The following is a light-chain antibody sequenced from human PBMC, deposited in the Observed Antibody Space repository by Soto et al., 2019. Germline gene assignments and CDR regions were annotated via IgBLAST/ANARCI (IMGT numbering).Light chain of an antibody. CDR2: DVS. V-gene: IGLV2-14*01. CDR3: SSSTPTRGLV. J-gene: IGLJ1*01. Sequence: QSAPTQPASVSGSLGQSISISCTEDSSDLTYNSVSWYQHHPHKAPKLIIYDVSYRPSGVSTRFSGSQSAGSASLTISGLQAEDEADYYCSSSTPTRGLVFGSGTKLTVL. CDR1: SSDLTYNS.